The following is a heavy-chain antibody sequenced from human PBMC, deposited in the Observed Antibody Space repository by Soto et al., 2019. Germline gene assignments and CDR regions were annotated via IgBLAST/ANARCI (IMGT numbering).Heavy chain of an antibody. V-gene: IGHV3-21*01. D-gene: IGHD3-22*01. Sequence: EVQLVESGGGLVKPGGSLRLSCAASGFTFSSYSMNWVRQAPGKGLEWVSSISSSSSYIYYADSVKGRFTISRDNAKNSLYLQMNSLRAEDTAVYYCARDRGYYDSSGQRSPYYYYYYGMDVWGQGTTVTVSS. CDR1: GFTFSSYS. J-gene: IGHJ6*02. CDR2: ISSSSSYI. CDR3: ARDRGYYDSSGQRSPYYYYYYGMDV.